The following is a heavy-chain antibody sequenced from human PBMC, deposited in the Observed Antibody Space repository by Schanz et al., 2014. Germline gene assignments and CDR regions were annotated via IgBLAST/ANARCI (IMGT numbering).Heavy chain of an antibody. CDR2: ISGSSRTI. CDR1: GFTASSHS. V-gene: IGHV3-48*01. D-gene: IGHD3-3*01. Sequence: EVQLVESGGGLVKPGGSLRLSCGVSGFTASSHSMNWVRQAPGKGLEWVSYISGSSRTIYYADSMKGRFTVSRDNAENALYLQMNSLRAEDTAVYYCVRDSFFAFDYWGQGTLVTVSS. CDR3: VRDSFFAFDY. J-gene: IGHJ4*02.